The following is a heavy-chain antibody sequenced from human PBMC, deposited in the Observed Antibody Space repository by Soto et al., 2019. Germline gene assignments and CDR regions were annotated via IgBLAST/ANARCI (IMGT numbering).Heavy chain of an antibody. V-gene: IGHV1-3*01. CDR3: ARVGVDLAARRLGIFPLYCMDV. CDR2: INAGNGNT. D-gene: IGHD6-6*01. CDR1: GYTFTSYA. J-gene: IGHJ6*02. Sequence: QAQLVQSGAEVKKPGGSVKVSCKASGYTFTSYARHWVRQAPGQRLEWMGWINAGNGNTKYSQKFQGRVTITRDTSASTAYMELSSLRSEDTAVYYCARVGVDLAARRLGIFPLYCMDVWGQGTTVTVSS.